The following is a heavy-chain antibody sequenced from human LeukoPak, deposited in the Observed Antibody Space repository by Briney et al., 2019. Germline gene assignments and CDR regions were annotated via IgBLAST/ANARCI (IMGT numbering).Heavy chain of an antibody. Sequence: SETLSLTCAVYGGSFSGYYWSWIRQPPGKGLEWIGEINHSGSTNYNPSLKSRVTISVDTSKNQFSLKLSSVTAAETAVYYCARSGYCSSTSCYMRGYYFDYWGQGTLVTVSS. CDR2: INHSGST. J-gene: IGHJ4*02. CDR3: ARSGYCSSTSCYMRGYYFDY. V-gene: IGHV4-34*01. D-gene: IGHD2-2*02. CDR1: GGSFSGYY.